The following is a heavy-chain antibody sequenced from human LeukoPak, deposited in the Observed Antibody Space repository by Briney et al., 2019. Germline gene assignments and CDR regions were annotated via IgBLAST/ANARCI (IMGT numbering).Heavy chain of an antibody. CDR1: GFTFSGSG. D-gene: IGHD6-13*01. CDR2: IRTKVNSYAT. CDR3: SRGISGYGMDV. V-gene: IGHV3-73*01. J-gene: IGHJ6*02. Sequence: GGSLKLSCAASGFTFSGSGMHWVRQASGKGLEWIGRIRTKVNSYATAYAASVKGRFTISRDDSKNTAYLQMDSLKTEDTAVYYCSRGISGYGMDVWGQGTTVTVPS.